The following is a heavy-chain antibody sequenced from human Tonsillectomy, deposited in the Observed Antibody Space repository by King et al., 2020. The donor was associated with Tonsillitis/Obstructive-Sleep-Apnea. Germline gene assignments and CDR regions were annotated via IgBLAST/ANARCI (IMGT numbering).Heavy chain of an antibody. CDR1: GFIFSDYY. CDR3: ARVRDGYNSGLDY. J-gene: IGHJ4*02. D-gene: IGHD5-24*01. Sequence: VQLVESGGGLVKPGGSLRLSCAASGFIFSDYYMSWIRQAPGKGLEWVSHISRSGSPRYYADSVKGRFTISRDNAKNSLYLQMNSLRAEDTAVYYCARVRDGYNSGLDYWGQGTVVTVSS. V-gene: IGHV3-11*01. CDR2: ISRSGSPR.